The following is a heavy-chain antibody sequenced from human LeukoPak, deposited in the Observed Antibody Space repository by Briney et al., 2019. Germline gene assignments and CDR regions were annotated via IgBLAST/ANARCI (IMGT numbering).Heavy chain of an antibody. CDR1: GGSISSYY. CDR2: IYYSGST. J-gene: IGHJ5*02. CDR3: ARDSSSWPYTWFDP. D-gene: IGHD6-13*01. Sequence: SETLSLTCTVSGGSISSYYWSWIRQPPGKGLEWIGYIYYSGSTHYNPSLKSRVTKSRDTSKNQFSLKLSSVTAADTAVYYCARDSSSWPYTWFDPWGQGTLVTVSS. V-gene: IGHV4-59*01.